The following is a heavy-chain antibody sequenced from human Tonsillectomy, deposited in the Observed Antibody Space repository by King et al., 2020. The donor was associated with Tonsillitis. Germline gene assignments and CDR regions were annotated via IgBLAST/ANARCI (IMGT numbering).Heavy chain of an antibody. CDR2: IWYDGSNK. CDR1: GFTFSSYG. J-gene: IGHJ4*02. V-gene: IGHV3-33*08. D-gene: IGHD6-13*01. CDR3: ARDLGPFRIAAPGHGIDY. Sequence: VQLVESGGGVVQPGRSLRLSCAASGFTFSSYGMNWVRQAPGKGLEWVAVIWYDGSNKYYVDSVKGRFTISRDNSKNTLYLQMNSLRAEDTAVYYCARDLGPFRIAAPGHGIDYWGQGTLVTVSS.